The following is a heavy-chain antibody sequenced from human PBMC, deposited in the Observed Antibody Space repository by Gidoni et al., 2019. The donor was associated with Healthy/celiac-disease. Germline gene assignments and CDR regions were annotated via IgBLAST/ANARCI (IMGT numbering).Heavy chain of an antibody. CDR2: INHSGST. CDR1: GGSFSGYY. V-gene: IGHV4-34*01. Sequence: QVQLQQWGAGLLKPSETLSLTCAVYGGSFSGYYWSWIRQPPGKGLEWIGEINHSGSTNYNPSLKSRVTISVDTSKNQFSLKLSSVTAADTAVYYCARRSKLSPPNKYYFDYWGQGTLVTVSS. D-gene: IGHD1-26*01. J-gene: IGHJ4*02. CDR3: ARRSKLSPPNKYYFDY.